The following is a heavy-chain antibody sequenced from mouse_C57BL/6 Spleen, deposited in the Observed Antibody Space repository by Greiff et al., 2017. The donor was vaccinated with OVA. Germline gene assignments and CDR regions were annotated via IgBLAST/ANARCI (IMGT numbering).Heavy chain of an antibody. CDR3: ASPLTAHAMDY. Sequence: EVQLQQSGPELVKPGASVKISCKASGYTFTDYYMNWVKQSHGKSLEWIGDINPNNGGTSYNQKFKGKATLTVDKSSSTAYMELRSLTSEDSAVYYCASPLTAHAMDYWGQGTSVTVSS. CDR1: GYTFTDYY. V-gene: IGHV1-26*01. J-gene: IGHJ4*01. D-gene: IGHD4-1*01. CDR2: INPNNGGT.